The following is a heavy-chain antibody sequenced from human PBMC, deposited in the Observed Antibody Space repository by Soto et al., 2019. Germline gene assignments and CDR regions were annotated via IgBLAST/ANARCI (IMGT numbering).Heavy chain of an antibody. J-gene: IGHJ4*01. CDR2: IYYSGTT. CDR3: AKDSSRAGAGPGKFHY. V-gene: IGHV4-59*01. D-gene: IGHD6-13*01. CDR1: GGSISSYY. Sequence: PSECLSLPCTVSGGSISSYYWSWIRQPPGKGRKGIGYIYYSGTTNYTPSLKSRVTISVDTPKNQFSLKLSSVTAADTAVYYCAKDSSRAGAGPGKFHYWGQGTLVTVSS.